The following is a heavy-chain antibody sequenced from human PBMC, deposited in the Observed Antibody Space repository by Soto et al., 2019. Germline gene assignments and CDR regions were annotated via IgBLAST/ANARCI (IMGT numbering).Heavy chain of an antibody. D-gene: IGHD1-26*01. CDR1: GGSITSSSYY. J-gene: IGHJ5*02. CDR3: ATQEVGGTYVYTFDP. V-gene: IGHV4-39*01. CDR2: IYYSGST. Sequence: SETLSLTCTVSGGSITSSSYYWGWIRQPPGKGLEWIGSIYYSGSTYYNPSLKSRVTISVDTSRNQFSLKLSSVTAADTAVYYCATQEVGGTYVYTFDPWGQGTLVTVSS.